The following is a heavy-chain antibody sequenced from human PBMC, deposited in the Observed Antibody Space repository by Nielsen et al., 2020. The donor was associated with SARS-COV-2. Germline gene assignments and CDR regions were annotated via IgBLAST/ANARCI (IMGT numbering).Heavy chain of an antibody. Sequence: ETLSLTCTVSGGSISDYYWSWIRQPPGKGLEYIGYIYYSGATNYNPSLKSRVTISVDTSKNQFSLKLSSVTAADTAVYYCARVHIRSSWYLSRYYFDYWGQGNLVTVSS. V-gene: IGHV4-59*01. D-gene: IGHD6-13*01. CDR2: IYYSGAT. CDR1: GGSISDYY. CDR3: ARVHIRSSWYLSRYYFDY. J-gene: IGHJ4*02.